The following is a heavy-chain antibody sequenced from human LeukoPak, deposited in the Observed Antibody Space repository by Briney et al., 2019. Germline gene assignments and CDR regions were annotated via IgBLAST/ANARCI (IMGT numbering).Heavy chain of an antibody. Sequence: ASVKVSCKASGYTFTSYGISWVRQAPGQGLEWMGWISAYNGNTNYAQKLQGRVTMTTDTSTSTAYMELRSLRSDDTAVYYCARSTRQYSSSWYGSLYFDYWGQGTLVTVSS. CDR1: GYTFTSYG. CDR3: ARSTRQYSSSWYGSLYFDY. CDR2: ISAYNGNT. V-gene: IGHV1-18*01. J-gene: IGHJ4*02. D-gene: IGHD6-13*01.